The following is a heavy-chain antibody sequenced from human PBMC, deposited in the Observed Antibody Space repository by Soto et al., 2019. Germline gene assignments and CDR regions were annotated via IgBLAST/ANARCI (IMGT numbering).Heavy chain of an antibody. J-gene: IGHJ4*02. D-gene: IGHD3-22*01. Sequence: GESLKISCAASGFTFSKYAMHWVRQARGTGLEWVAVISNDGSNPYYADSVKGRFTISRDNSKNTLYLQMNSLREEDTAVYYCARTGYDRSGYFVEYYFDYWGQGTLVTVSS. CDR3: ARTGYDRSGYFVEYYFDY. CDR1: GFTFSKYA. CDR2: ISNDGSNP. V-gene: IGHV3-30-3*01.